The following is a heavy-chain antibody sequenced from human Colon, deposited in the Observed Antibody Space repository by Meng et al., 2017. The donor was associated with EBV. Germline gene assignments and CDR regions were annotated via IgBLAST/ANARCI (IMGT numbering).Heavy chain of an antibody. CDR2: IDHRGNT. D-gene: IGHD3-10*01. CDR3: ARRGPSGNFSP. J-gene: IGHJ5*02. CDR1: GGSFRDYY. Sequence: QGQLQQWGAGLLKPSETLSRSCAVYGGSFRDYYWTWIRHPPGKGLEWIGEIDHRGNTKYNPSLKSRVTISLDTSKKQFSLKVSSVTAADPAVYYCARRGPSGNFSPWSQGALVTVSS. V-gene: IGHV4-34*01.